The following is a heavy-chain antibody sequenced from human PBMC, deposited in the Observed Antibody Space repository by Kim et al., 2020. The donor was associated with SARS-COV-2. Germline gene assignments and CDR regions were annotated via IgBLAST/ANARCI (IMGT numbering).Heavy chain of an antibody. D-gene: IGHD6-13*01. J-gene: IGHJ4*02. V-gene: IGHV4-39*01. Sequence: TYYNPSLKGRVTISVDTSKNQFSLKLSSVTAADTAVYYCVRRAAGPGVDYWGQGTLVTVSS. CDR2: T. CDR3: VRRAAGPGVDY.